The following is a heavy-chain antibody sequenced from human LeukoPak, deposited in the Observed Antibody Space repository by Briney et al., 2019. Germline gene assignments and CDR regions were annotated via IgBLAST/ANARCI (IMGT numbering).Heavy chain of an antibody. V-gene: IGHV1-2*02. CDR2: INPNSGGT. J-gene: IGHJ4*02. D-gene: IGHD1-26*01. CDR1: GYTFTGYY. CDR3: ARDRAWELHNFDY. Sequence: GASVKVSCKASGYTFTGYYMHWVRQAPGQGLERMGWINPNSGGTNYAQKFQGRVTMTRDTPISTAYMELSRLRSDDTAVYYCARDRAWELHNFDYWGQGTLVTVSS.